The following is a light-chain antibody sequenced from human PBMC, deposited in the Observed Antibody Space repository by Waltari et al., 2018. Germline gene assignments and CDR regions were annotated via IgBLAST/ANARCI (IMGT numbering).Light chain of an antibody. CDR1: QDISNN. Sequence: DIQMTQSSSSLSASVGDRVTITCQASQDISNNLNWYQQKPGKAPKLLISYASTLERGVPLRFSGSGSGTSFTFIISSLQPEDIAIYFCQQYDDFPLTFGGGTKIEIK. V-gene: IGKV1-33*01. J-gene: IGKJ4*01. CDR2: YAS. CDR3: QQYDDFPLT.